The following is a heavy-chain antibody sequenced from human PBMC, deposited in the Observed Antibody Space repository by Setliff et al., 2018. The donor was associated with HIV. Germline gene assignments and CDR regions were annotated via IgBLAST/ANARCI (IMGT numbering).Heavy chain of an antibody. CDR3: AGMYFSLSYIDV. CDR2: VNYGEAI. D-gene: IGHD2-8*01. V-gene: IGHV4-34*01. Sequence: PSETLSLTCTVYGGSFSGYYWTWIRQSPGKGLEWLGEVNYGEAINYNPALKSRVTVSVDTSKKRFSLNMTSVTAADTGVYFCAGMYFSLSYIDVWDEGTTVTVSS. CDR1: GGSFSGYY. J-gene: IGHJ6*03.